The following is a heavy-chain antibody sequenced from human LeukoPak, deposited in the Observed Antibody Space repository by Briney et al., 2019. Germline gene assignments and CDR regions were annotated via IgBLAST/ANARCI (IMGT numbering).Heavy chain of an antibody. CDR2: ISSSGTYI. Sequence: PGGSLRLSCAASGFTVSSNYMSWVRQAPGKRLEWVSSISSSGTYIYYADLVEGRFTISRDNAKNSLYLQMNSLRAEDTAVYYCARGVGNYRYYFDYWGQGTLVTVSS. CDR3: ARGVGNYRYYFDY. V-gene: IGHV3-21*01. J-gene: IGHJ4*02. CDR1: GFTVSSNY. D-gene: IGHD3-22*01.